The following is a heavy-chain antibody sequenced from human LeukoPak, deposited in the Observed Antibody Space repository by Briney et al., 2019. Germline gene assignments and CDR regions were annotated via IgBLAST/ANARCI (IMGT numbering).Heavy chain of an antibody. CDR2: INTNTGNP. CDR1: GYTFTSYA. D-gene: IGHD3-16*01. Sequence: GASVKVTCKASGYTFTSYAMDWVRQAPGQGLEWMGWINTNTGNPTYAQGFTGRFVFSLDTSVSTAYLQISSLKAEDTAVYYCARGGIGDPLRGDYWGQGTLVTVSS. V-gene: IGHV7-4-1*02. J-gene: IGHJ4*02. CDR3: ARGGIGDPLRGDY.